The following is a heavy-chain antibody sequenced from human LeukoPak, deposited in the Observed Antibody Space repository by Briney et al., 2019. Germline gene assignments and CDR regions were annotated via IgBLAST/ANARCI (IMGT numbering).Heavy chain of an antibody. CDR1: GYTFTSYG. J-gene: IGHJ4*02. Sequence: ASVKVSCKASGYTFTSYGISWVRQAPGQGLEWMGWISAYNGNTNYAQKFQGRVTMTRDTSTSTVYMELSSLRSEDTAVYYCARASIVGATHFDYWGQGTLVTVSS. D-gene: IGHD1-26*01. CDR3: ARASIVGATHFDY. CDR2: ISAYNGNT. V-gene: IGHV1-18*01.